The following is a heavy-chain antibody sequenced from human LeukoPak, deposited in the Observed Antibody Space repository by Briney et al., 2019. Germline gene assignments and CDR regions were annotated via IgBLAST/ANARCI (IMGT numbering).Heavy chain of an antibody. V-gene: IGHV3-48*01. CDR2: ISSSSSTI. D-gene: IGHD3-10*01. J-gene: IGHJ4*02. Sequence: PAGSLRLSCAASGFTFSSYSMNWLRQAPGKGLEWVSYISSSSSTIYYADYVKGRFTISRDNSENTLYLLMNSLRGEDTAIYYCALLGSKLLWRIDYWGQGTLVTVSS. CDR3: ALLGSKLLWRIDY. CDR1: GFTFSSYS.